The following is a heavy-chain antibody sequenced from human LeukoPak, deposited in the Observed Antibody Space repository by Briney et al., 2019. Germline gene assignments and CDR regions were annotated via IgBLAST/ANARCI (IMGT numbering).Heavy chain of an antibody. D-gene: IGHD3-3*01. CDR1: GFTFSSYA. J-gene: IGHJ4*02. Sequence: GGALRLSCVASGFTFSSYAMSLVREAPGEGLGWVSAICGSGGSTYYGDSLKGRFTIYIDNSKNTLYLQMNSLRAEDTAVYYCAKEGSYYDFWSGYFSSHFDYWGQGTLVTVSS. V-gene: IGHV3-23*01. CDR2: ICGSGGST. CDR3: AKEGSYYDFWSGYFSSHFDY.